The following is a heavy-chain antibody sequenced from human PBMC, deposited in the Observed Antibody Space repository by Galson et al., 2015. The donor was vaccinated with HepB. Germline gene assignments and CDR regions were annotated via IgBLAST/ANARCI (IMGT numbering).Heavy chain of an antibody. D-gene: IGHD2-15*01. J-gene: IGHJ6*02. CDR2: INTNTGNP. Sequence: SVKVSCKASGYTFTSYAMNWVRQAPGQGLEWMGWINTNTGNPTYAQGFTGRFVFSLDTSVSTAYLQISSLKAEDTAVYYCARDPREHIVVVVAATDGMDVWGQGTTVTVSS. V-gene: IGHV7-4-1*02. CDR3: ARDPREHIVVVVAATDGMDV. CDR1: GYTFTSYA.